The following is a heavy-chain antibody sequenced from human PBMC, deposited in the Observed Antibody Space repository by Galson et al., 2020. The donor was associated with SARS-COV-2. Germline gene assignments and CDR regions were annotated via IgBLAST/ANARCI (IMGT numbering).Heavy chain of an antibody. J-gene: IGHJ5*02. D-gene: IGHD1-1*01. CDR3: VREGPPGAETASHNWFGP. CDR1: GFSLNFYT. CDR2: ISSRSNFI. Sequence: GESLKISCGTFGFSLNFYTMAWVRQAPGKGPEWVSSISSRSNFIYYADSLKGRFIISRDDANNSLFLQMNSLRPEDSASYYCVREGPPGAETASHNWFGPWGQGTLVTVSS. V-gene: IGHV3-21*04.